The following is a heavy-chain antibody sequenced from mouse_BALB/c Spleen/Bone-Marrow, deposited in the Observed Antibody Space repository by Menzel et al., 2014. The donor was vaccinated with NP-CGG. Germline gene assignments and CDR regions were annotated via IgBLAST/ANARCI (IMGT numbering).Heavy chain of an antibody. Sequence: EVQVVESGGGLVKPGGSLKLSCAASGLTFSTYAMSWVRQTPEKRLEWVASIYSGGSTYYPDSVKGRFTISRDNARNILYLQMNSLRSEDTAMYYCARRYYGYWYFDVWGAGTTVTVSS. CDR3: ARRYYGYWYFDV. CDR1: GLTFSTYA. CDR2: IYSGGST. V-gene: IGHV5-6-5*01. J-gene: IGHJ1*01. D-gene: IGHD1-1*01.